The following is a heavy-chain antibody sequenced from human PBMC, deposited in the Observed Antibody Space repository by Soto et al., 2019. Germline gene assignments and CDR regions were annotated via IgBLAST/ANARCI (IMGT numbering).Heavy chain of an antibody. CDR3: ATRLFLEKLYFDN. Sequence: SETLSLTCTVSGGSISSNNYYWGWIRQPPGKGLEWIGSLYYGGTTYYNPSLKGRVTISVDTSKKQFYLMLASVTAADTAVYYCATRLFLEKLYFDNWGQGTLVTVSS. J-gene: IGHJ4*02. CDR2: LYYGGTT. V-gene: IGHV4-39*01. CDR1: GGSISSNNYY.